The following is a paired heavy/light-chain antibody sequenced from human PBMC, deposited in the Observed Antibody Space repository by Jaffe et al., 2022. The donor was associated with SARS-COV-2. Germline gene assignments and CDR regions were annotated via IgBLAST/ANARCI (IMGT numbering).Heavy chain of an antibody. V-gene: IGHV3-11*01. CDR3: ARGCDIVVVPAAIQDYYYGMDV. CDR1: GFTFSDYY. CDR2: ISSSGSTI. Sequence: QVQLVESGGGLVKPGGSLRLSCAASGFTFSDYYMSWIRQAPGKGLEWVSYISSSGSTIYYADSVKGRFTISRDNAKNSLYLQMNSLRAEDTAVYYCARGCDIVVVPAAIQDYYYGMDVWGQGTTVTVSS. J-gene: IGHJ6*02. D-gene: IGHD2-2*02.
Light chain of an antibody. CDR1: TGAVTSGHY. CDR2: DTS. Sequence: QAVVTQEPSLTVSPGGTVTLTCGSSTGAVTSGHYPYWFQQKPGQAPRTLIYDTSNKHSWTPARFSGSLLGGKAALTLSGAQPEDEAEYYCLLSYSGARPVFGGGTKLTVL. J-gene: IGLJ3*02. V-gene: IGLV7-46*01. CDR3: LLSYSGARPV.